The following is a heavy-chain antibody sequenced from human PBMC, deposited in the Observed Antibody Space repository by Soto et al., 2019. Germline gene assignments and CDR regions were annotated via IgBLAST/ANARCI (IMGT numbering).Heavy chain of an antibody. CDR3: ARDGYDGSGSPYPAY. V-gene: IGHV4-59*01. CDR1: GGSISSYH. J-gene: IGHJ4*02. D-gene: IGHD3-10*01. CDR2: IYYSGST. Sequence: SETLSLTCTVSGGSISSYHWSWIRQPPGKGLEWIGYIYYSGSTNYNPSLKSRVTISVDTSKNQFSLKLSSVTAADTAVYYCARDGYDGSGSPYPAYWGPGTQVTVSS.